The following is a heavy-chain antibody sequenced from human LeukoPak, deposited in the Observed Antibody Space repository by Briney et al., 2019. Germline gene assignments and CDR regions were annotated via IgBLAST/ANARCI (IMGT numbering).Heavy chain of an antibody. CDR3: ARGSGDY. J-gene: IGHJ4*02. CDR2: IKPDGSEK. Sequence: PGGSLRLSCAASGLTFSGYWMNWVRHAPGKGLEWVANIKPDGSEKYYVDSVKGRFTISRDNAKNSLYLQMTSLRAEDTAVYYCARGSGDYSGQGTLVTVSS. CDR1: GLTFSGYW. V-gene: IGHV3-7*04.